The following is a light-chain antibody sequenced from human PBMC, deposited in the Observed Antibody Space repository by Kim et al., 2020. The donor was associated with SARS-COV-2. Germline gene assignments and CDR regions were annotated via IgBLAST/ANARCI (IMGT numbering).Light chain of an antibody. J-gene: IGLJ3*02. CDR3: GTDHSNGNDFVWV. V-gene: IGLV9-49*01. Sequence: QLVLTQPPSASASLGASVTLTCTLSSGYSTYKVDWYQQRPGMGPRFVMRVCTGGVVGFKGDGIPDRFSVLGSGLIRNLTINNIQEEDESDYHCGTDHSNGNDFVWVFGGGTQLTVL. CDR2: VCTGGVVG. CDR1: SGYSTYK.